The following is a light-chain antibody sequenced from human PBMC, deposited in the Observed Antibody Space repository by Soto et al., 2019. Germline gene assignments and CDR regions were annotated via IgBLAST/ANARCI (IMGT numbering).Light chain of an antibody. CDR3: SSYSISTPYL. J-gene: IGLJ1*01. CDR2: GNR. CDR1: NSNLGAGYD. V-gene: IGLV1-40*01. Sequence: QSVLTQPPSVSGAPGQGVTISCTGNNSNLGAGYDVHWYQQLPSAAPKLVIFGNRNRPSGVPERFSGSKSGTSAALAITGLQAEDEADYFCSSYSISTPYLFGTGTKVTVL.